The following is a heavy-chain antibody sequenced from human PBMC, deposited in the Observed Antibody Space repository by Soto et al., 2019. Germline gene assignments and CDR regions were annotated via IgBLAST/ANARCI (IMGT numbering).Heavy chain of an antibody. V-gene: IGHV1-69*06. CDR3: ARDSPPYYGSGSYYDYYGMDV. CDR1: GGTFSSYA. J-gene: IGHJ6*02. CDR2: IIPIFGTA. D-gene: IGHD3-10*01. Sequence: ASVKVSCKASGGTFSSYAISWVRQAPGQGLEWMGGIIPIFGTANYAQKFQGRVTITADKSTSTAYMELSSLRSEDTAVYYCARDSPPYYGSGSYYDYYGMDVWGQGTTVTVS.